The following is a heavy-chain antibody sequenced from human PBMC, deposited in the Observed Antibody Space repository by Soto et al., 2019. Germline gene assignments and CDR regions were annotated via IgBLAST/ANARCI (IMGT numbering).Heavy chain of an antibody. CDR2: INPATGAA. J-gene: IGHJ3*02. D-gene: IGHD3-3*01. CDR3: ARGGGVGVAGSAAFDM. CDR1: GYPVTAYY. Sequence: QLHLVQSGAVVKKPGASVTVSCSASGYPVTAYYMHWVRQAPGRGLEWMGGINPATGAAKYTQTSPGRGTRARDAATSTVFLERSGLTSEDTAVFYCARGGGVGVAGSAAFDMWGQGTLVTVSS. V-gene: IGHV1-2*02.